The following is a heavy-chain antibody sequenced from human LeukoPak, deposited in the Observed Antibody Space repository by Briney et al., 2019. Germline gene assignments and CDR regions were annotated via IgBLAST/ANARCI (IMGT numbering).Heavy chain of an antibody. V-gene: IGHV3-21*01. Sequence: GGSLRLSCAASGFTFSSYSMNWVRQAPRKGLEWVSSISSSSSYIYYADSVKGRFTISRDNAKNSLYLQMNSLRAEDTAVYYCARERGAEDAFDIWGQGTMVTVSS. CDR1: GFTFSSYS. D-gene: IGHD1-26*01. CDR2: ISSSSSYI. CDR3: ARERGAEDAFDI. J-gene: IGHJ3*02.